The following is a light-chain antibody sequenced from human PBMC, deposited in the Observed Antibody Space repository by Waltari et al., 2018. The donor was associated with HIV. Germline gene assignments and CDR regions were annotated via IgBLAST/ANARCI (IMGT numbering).Light chain of an antibody. J-gene: IGLJ1*01. CDR3: CSYAGSSFYV. Sequence: QSALTQPRSVSGSPGQSVTISCTGTSSDVGTYNYVSWYQQHPGKAPKLILYDVSKRPSGVPDRFSGSKSGNTASLTISGLRVEDEVDYYCCSYAGSSFYVFGTGTQVTVL. CDR1: SSDVGTYNY. CDR2: DVS. V-gene: IGLV2-11*01.